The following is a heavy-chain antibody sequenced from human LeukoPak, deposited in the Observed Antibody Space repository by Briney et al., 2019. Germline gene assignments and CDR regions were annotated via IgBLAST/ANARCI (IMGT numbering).Heavy chain of an antibody. D-gene: IGHD4-17*01. CDR1: GFTFSFYG. CDR3: AREDTTEDAFDI. V-gene: IGHV3-30*02. CDR2: IQSDGSNK. J-gene: IGHJ3*02. Sequence: GGSLRLSCVASGFTFSFYGMHWVRQAPGKGLEWVGFIQSDGSNKYYADSVKGRFTISRDNAKNALYLQMNSLRAEDTAVYYCAREDTTEDAFDIWGQGTMVTVSS.